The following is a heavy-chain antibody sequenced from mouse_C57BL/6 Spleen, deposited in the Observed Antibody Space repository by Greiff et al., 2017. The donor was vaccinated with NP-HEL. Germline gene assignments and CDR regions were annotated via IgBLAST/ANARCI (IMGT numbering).Heavy chain of an antibody. J-gene: IGHJ4*01. CDR3: ARLGNCAGAMDY. D-gene: IGHD2-1*01. CDR2: INPNNGGT. V-gene: IGHV1-26*01. CDR1: GYTFTDYY. Sequence: EVQLQQSGPELVKPGASVKISCKASGYTFTDYYMNWVKQSHGKSLEWIGDINPNNGGTSYNQKFKGKATLTVDKSSSTAYMELRSLTSEDSAVYYCARLGNCAGAMDYWGQGTSVTVSS.